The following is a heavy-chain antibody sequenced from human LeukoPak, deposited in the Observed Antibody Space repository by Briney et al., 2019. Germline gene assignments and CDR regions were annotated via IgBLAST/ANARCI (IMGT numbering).Heavy chain of an antibody. CDR1: GYTFTSYD. CDR3: ARGNSPTIVDAFDI. J-gene: IGHJ3*02. Sequence: ASVKVSCKASGYTFTSYDINWVRQATGQGLEWMGWMNPNSGNTGYAQKFQGRVTITRNTSISTACMELSSLRSEDTAVYYRARGNSPTIVDAFDIWGQGTMVTVSS. D-gene: IGHD3-22*01. V-gene: IGHV1-8*03. CDR2: MNPNSGNT.